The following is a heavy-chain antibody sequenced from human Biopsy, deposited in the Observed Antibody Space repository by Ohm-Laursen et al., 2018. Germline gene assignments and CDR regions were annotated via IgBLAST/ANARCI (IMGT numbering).Heavy chain of an antibody. CDR3: ARATNSTGWPYYYFYGMDV. Sequence: SETLSLTCTVSGGSISSYYWNWIRQPPGKGLEWIGYIYYSGTTDYNPSLKSRVTISVAVDTSKSQFSLRLSSVTAADTAVYYCARATNSTGWPYYYFYGMDVWGQGTTVTVSS. D-gene: IGHD2/OR15-2a*01. V-gene: IGHV4-59*01. CDR1: GGSISSYY. J-gene: IGHJ6*02. CDR2: IYYSGTT.